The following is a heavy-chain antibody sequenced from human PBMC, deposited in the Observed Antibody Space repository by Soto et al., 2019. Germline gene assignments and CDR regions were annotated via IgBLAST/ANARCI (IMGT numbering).Heavy chain of an antibody. D-gene: IGHD2-21*01. CDR3: ARGAFCGGAPGCRDMDV. CDR2: ISAYNGNT. Sequence: QIQLVQSGGEVKKPGASVKVSCKSSGYKFISHSITWVRQAPGQGLEWLGRISAYNGNTNYAQKLQGRVTMTTDTSTNTAYMDLRMLRSDDTAVYYCARGAFCGGAPGCRDMDVWGQGTTVTFSS. CDR1: GYKFISHS. J-gene: IGHJ6*02. V-gene: IGHV1-18*01.